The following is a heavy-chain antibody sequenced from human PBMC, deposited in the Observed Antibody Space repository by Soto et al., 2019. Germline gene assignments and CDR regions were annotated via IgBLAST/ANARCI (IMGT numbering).Heavy chain of an antibody. D-gene: IGHD3-10*01. J-gene: IGHJ4*02. V-gene: IGHV3-53*01. Sequence: EVQLVESGGGLIQPGGSTRLSCAASGVTVSNNYMRWVRQPPGKGLEWVSVMYSTGITSYADSVKGRFTISRDNSKNTVYLQMNSLRVEDTAVYYCARDHGFRTIGCWGQGTRVTVSS. CDR1: GVTVSNNY. CDR3: ARDHGFRTIGC. CDR2: MYSTGIT.